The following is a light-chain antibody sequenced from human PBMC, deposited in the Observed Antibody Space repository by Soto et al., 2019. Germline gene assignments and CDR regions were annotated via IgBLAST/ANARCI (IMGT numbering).Light chain of an antibody. J-gene: IGKJ4*01. CDR1: QSVTNNQ. V-gene: IGKV3D-20*02. Sequence: IVLTQSPGTLSLSPGERATLSCRASQSVTNNQFAWFRKKPGQAPRLLFCGASSRATGIPDRFCGSGSWTDLTLTISSLEPEDSAVYYCQQRSNWPPPTFGGGTKVDI. CDR3: QQRSNWPPPT. CDR2: GAS.